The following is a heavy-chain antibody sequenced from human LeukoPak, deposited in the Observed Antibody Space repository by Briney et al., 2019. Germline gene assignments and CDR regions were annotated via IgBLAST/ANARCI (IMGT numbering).Heavy chain of an antibody. J-gene: IGHJ4*02. V-gene: IGHV4-39*01. CDR2: IYFRETT. D-gene: IGHD3-22*01. Sequence: PSGSLSLTCSVSRGSITSSSNYWAVIRQPPGEGVECIGSIYFRETTSYNPPLRGRVTLSVDTSKSQLSLSLSSVTATDPAIYYCTRHPRATFSYDTSAPQDIDHWGQGTLVTVSS. CDR3: TRHPRATFSYDTSAPQDIDH. CDR1: RGSITSSSNY.